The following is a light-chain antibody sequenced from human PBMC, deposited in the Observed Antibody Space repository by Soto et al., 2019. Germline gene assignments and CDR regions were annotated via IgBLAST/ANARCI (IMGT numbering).Light chain of an antibody. CDR3: AAWYDSLNGPV. J-gene: IGLJ2*01. CDR2: SNN. V-gene: IGLV1-44*01. CDR1: SSNIGSNT. Sequence: QLVLTQPPSASGTPGQRVTISCSGTSSNIGSNTVNWYQQLPGTAPQLLIYSNNQRPSGVPARFSGSKTATSASLAISGRKSEDEADYYCAAWYDSLNGPVFGGGTKLTVL.